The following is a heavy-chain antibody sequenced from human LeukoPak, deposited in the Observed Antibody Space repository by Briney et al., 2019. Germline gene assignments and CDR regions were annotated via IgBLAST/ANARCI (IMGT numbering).Heavy chain of an antibody. J-gene: IGHJ5*02. Sequence: GGSLRLSCVASGFTFTDHPMNWVRQAPGKGPEWVASIKKDGSQKYYVDSVEGRFTIPRDNAQNSLYLEMSSLSVEDTAIYSCARVGWELLNLHFDPWGQGTLVTVSS. V-gene: IGHV3-7*03. D-gene: IGHD1-26*01. CDR3: ARVGWELLNLHFDP. CDR1: GFTFTDHP. CDR2: IKKDGSQK.